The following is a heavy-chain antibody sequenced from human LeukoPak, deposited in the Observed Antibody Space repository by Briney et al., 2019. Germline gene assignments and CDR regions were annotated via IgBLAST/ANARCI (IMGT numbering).Heavy chain of an antibody. CDR2: VYYSGST. CDR1: GGSISSYY. D-gene: IGHD6-19*01. J-gene: IGHJ4*02. V-gene: IGHV4-59*04. Sequence: PSETLSLTCTVSGGSISSYYWSWIWQPPGKGLEWIGSVYYSGSTYYNPSLKSRVTMSVDTSKNQFSLKLSSVTAADTAFYYCARHRGSGWFEPVGYWGQGTLVTVSS. CDR3: ARHRGSGWFEPVGY.